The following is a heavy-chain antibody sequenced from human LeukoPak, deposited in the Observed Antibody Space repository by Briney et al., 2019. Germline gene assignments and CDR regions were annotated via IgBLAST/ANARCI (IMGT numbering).Heavy chain of an antibody. D-gene: IGHD1-1*01. CDR1: GYTFTSYG. J-gene: IGHJ4*02. CDR3: ARAVALGGTTFYYFDY. V-gene: IGHV1-18*01. CDR2: ISAYNGNT. Sequence: ASVKVSCKASGYTFTSYGISWVRQAPGQGLEWMGWISAYNGNTNYAQKLQGRVTMTTDTSTSTAYMELRSLRSDDTAVYYCARAVALGGTTFYYFDYWDQGTLVTVSS.